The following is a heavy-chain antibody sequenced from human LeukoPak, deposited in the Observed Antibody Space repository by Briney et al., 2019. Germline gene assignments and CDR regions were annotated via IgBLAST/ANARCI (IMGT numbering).Heavy chain of an antibody. Sequence: ASVKVSCKASGYTFTSYGISWVRQAPGQGLEWMGWISAYNGNTNYAQKLQGRVTMTTDTSTSTAYMELRSLRSDDTAVYYCARDRGSSSGYYLAYYYYYRMDVWGQGTTVTVSS. CDR2: ISAYNGNT. CDR3: ARDRGSSSGYYLAYYYYYRMDV. D-gene: IGHD3-22*01. CDR1: GYTFTSYG. J-gene: IGHJ6*02. V-gene: IGHV1-18*01.